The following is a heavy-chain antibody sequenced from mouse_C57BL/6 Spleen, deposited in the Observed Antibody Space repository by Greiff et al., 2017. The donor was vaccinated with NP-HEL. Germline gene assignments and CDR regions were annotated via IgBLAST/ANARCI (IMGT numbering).Heavy chain of an antibody. Sequence: EVQLQQSGPELVKPGASVKIPCKASGYTFTDYNMDWVKQSHGKSLEWIGDINPNNGGTIYNQKFKGKATLTVDKSSSTASMELRSLTSEDTAVYYCARGGLRRRGYAMDYWGQGTSVTVSS. CDR2: INPNNGGT. CDR1: GYTFTDYN. J-gene: IGHJ4*01. V-gene: IGHV1-18*01. CDR3: ARGGLRRRGYAMDY. D-gene: IGHD2-4*01.